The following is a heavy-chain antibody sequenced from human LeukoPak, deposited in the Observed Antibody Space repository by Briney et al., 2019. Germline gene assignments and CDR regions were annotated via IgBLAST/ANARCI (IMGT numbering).Heavy chain of an antibody. V-gene: IGHV3-74*01. CDR1: GFTFSNYW. CDR2: ISPDGSST. D-gene: IGHD3-16*01. J-gene: IGHJ3*02. CDR3: ARGGGGGGAFDI. Sequence: PGGSLRLSCAASGFTFSNYWTHRVRQAPGKGLVWVARISPDGSSTTYADSVKGRFTISTDNAKNTLYLQMNSLGAEDTAVYNCARGGGGGGAFDIWGQGTMVTVSS.